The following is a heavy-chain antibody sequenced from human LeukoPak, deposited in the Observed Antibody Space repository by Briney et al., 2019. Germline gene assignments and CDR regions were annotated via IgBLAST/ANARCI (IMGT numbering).Heavy chain of an antibody. J-gene: IGHJ4*02. CDR1: GDSVSSNSAA. CDR3: ARDRQGMGY. Sequence: SQTLSLTCAISGDSVSSNSAAWNWLRRSPSRGLEWLGRTYYRSTWSNDYAPSVRGRITISPDTSKNQFSLQLNSVTPEDTAVYYCARDRQGMGYWGQGTPVTVSS. V-gene: IGHV6-1*01. CDR2: TYYRSTWSN.